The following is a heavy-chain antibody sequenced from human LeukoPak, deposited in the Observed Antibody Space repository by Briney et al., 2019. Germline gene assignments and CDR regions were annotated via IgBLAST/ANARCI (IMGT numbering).Heavy chain of an antibody. V-gene: IGHV3-30*18. J-gene: IGHJ4*02. CDR1: GFTFSRYG. CDR2: ISSDGSNK. D-gene: IGHD3-10*01. CDR3: AKVAKYYYGSETYYFFEH. Sequence: PGRSLRLSCAASGFTFSRYGMHWVRQAPGKGLEWVAVISSDGSNKYYADSVKGRFTISRDNSKNSLYLQMNSLRVEDTAVYYCAKVAKYYYGSETYYFFEHWGQGTPVTASS.